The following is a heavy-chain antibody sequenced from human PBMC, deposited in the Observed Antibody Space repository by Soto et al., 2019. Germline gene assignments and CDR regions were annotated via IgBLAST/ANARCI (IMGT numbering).Heavy chain of an antibody. CDR1: GFTFTNYY. Sequence: QVQLVQSGAEVKKPGASVKVSCKTSGFTFTNYYINWVRQAPGQGLEVMGWISAYSGNTNYAQNLQGRVNMTTDTSASTAYLEVRSLSSDDTAVYFCARGDTYYVNWYFDYWGQGTLVTVSS. V-gene: IGHV1-18*01. J-gene: IGHJ4*02. D-gene: IGHD1-1*01. CDR3: ARGDTYYVNWYFDY. CDR2: ISAYSGNT.